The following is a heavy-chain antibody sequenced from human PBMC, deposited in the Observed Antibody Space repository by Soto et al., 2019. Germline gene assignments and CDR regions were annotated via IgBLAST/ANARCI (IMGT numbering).Heavy chain of an antibody. Sequence: GGPRRLPCAPSGFTFSTFGMHWVRQAPGKGLEWVAVMGNDGITTFYADSVKGRFTISRDNSKDTLFLQMNSLRADDTAVYYCAKEFQWELHAFDIWGQGTMVTVSS. CDR3: AKEFQWELHAFDI. CDR2: MGNDGITT. D-gene: IGHD1-26*01. J-gene: IGHJ3*02. V-gene: IGHV3-30*02. CDR1: GFTFSTFG.